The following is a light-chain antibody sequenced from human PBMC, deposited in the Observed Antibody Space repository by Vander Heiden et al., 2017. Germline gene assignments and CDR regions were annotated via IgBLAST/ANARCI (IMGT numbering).Light chain of an antibody. J-gene: IGLJ2*01. CDR1: SSDVGGYNY. CDR3: SSYTSSSFVV. V-gene: IGLV2-14*04. Sequence: GQSITISCTGTSSDVGGYNYVSWYQQHPGKAPKLMIYDVSNRPSGVSNRVSGSKSGNTASLTISGLQAEDEADYYCSSYTSSSFVVFGGGTKLTVL. CDR2: DVS.